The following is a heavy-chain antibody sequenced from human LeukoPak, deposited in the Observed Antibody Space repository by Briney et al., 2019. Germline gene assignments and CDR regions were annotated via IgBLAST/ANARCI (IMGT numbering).Heavy chain of an antibody. CDR2: IYVDGRTT. V-gene: IGHV3-74*01. CDR1: GFTFSNYW. J-gene: IGHJ4*02. D-gene: IGHD7-27*01. CDR3: AIDPNWETHN. Sequence: PGGSLRLSCVASGFTFSNYWMHWVRQPPGKGLVWVSRIYVDGRTTNYADSVRGRFTISRDNSKNTLYLQMTNLRVDDTALYYCAIDPNWETHNWGQGVLVTVSS.